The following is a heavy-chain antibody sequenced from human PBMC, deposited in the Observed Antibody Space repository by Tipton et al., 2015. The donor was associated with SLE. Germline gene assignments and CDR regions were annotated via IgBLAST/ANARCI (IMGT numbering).Heavy chain of an antibody. CDR3: ARRGTVTARKAFDI. J-gene: IGHJ3*02. D-gene: IGHD4-17*01. Sequence: VQLVQSGAEVKKPGASVKVSCKASGYTFSSYGINWVRQAPGQGLEWMGWISAYNGNTIYAQKLQGRVSMTRDTSTSTAYMELRSLRSDDTAVYYCARRGTVTARKAFDIWGQGTMVTVSS. CDR1: GYTFSSYG. V-gene: IGHV1-18*04. CDR2: ISAYNGNT.